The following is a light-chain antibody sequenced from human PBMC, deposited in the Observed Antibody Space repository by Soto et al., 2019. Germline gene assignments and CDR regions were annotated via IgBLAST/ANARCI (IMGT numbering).Light chain of an antibody. Sequence: QSALTQPASVSGSPGQSITISCTETSSDVGSYNLVSWYQHHPGKAPKLMIYEDNKRPSGISNRFSASKSGNTASLTISGLQAEDEADYYCCSYTGSSTGVFGGGTKVTVL. CDR1: SSDVGSYNL. V-gene: IGLV2-23*01. CDR3: CSYTGSSTGV. CDR2: EDN. J-gene: IGLJ3*02.